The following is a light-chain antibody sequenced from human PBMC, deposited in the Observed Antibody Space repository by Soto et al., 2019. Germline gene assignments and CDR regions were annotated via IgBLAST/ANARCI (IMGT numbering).Light chain of an antibody. Sequence: SYELTQPPSVSVAPGKTARITCGGNNIGSKSVHWYQQKPGQAPVLVIYYDSDRPSGIPERFSGSNSGNTATLTISRVEDGDEADYYCQVWDSSSDPHVVFGGGTKVTVL. CDR3: QVWDSSSDPHVV. CDR2: YDS. V-gene: IGLV3-21*04. J-gene: IGLJ2*01. CDR1: NIGSKS.